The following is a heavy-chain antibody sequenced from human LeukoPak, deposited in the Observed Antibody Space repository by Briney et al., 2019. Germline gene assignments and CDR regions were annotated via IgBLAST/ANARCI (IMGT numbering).Heavy chain of an antibody. J-gene: IGHJ6*03. CDR3: TRDPETMVVDYYYYYMGV. Sequence: PGRSLRLSCTASGFTFGDYAMSWVRQAPGKGLEWVGFIRSKAYGGTTEYAASVKGRFTISGDDSKSIAYLQMNSLKTEDTAVYYCTRDPETMVVDYYYYYMGVWGKGTTVTVSS. D-gene: IGHD4-23*01. V-gene: IGHV3-49*04. CDR1: GFTFGDYA. CDR2: IRSKAYGGTT.